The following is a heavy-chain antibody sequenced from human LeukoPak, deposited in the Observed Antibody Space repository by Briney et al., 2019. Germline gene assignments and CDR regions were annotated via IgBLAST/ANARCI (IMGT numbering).Heavy chain of an antibody. V-gene: IGHV4-59*01. CDR2: IYYSGST. CDR1: GGSISSYH. CDR3: ARDEDLGYFDL. J-gene: IGHJ2*01. Sequence: SETLSLTCTVSGGSISSYHWSWIRQPPGKGLEWIGYIYYSGSTNYNPSLKSRVTISVDTSKNQFSLKLSSVTAADTAVYYCARDEDLGYFDLWGRGTLVTVSS.